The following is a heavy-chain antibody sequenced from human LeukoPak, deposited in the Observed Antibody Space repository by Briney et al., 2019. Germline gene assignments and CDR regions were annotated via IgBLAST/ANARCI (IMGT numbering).Heavy chain of an antibody. D-gene: IGHD2-8*01. J-gene: IGHJ6*03. CDR2: INHSGST. V-gene: IGHV4-34*01. CDR3: ARGHRLICTNGVCPYYYYYMDV. Sequence: SETLSLTCAVYGGSFSGYYWSWIRQPPGKGLEWIGEINHSGSTNYNPSLKSRVTISVDTSKNQFSLKLSSVTAADTAVYYCARGHRLICTNGVCPYYYYYMDVWGKGTTVAASS. CDR1: GGSFSGYY.